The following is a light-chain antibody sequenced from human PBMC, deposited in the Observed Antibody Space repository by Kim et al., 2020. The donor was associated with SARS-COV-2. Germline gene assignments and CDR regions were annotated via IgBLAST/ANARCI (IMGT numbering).Light chain of an antibody. Sequence: SPAPLSLSPGERATLSCRASRSVTTNLAWYHQKPGQPPRLLTYDASNRATGIPARFSGSGSGTEFTLTISSLEPEDFAVYYCQQRESWPLTFGGGTKLEI. CDR1: RSVTTN. J-gene: IGKJ4*01. V-gene: IGKV3-11*01. CDR2: DAS. CDR3: QQRESWPLT.